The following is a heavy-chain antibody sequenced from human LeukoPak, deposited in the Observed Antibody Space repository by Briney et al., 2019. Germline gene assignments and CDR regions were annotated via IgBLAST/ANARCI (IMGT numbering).Heavy chain of an antibody. CDR1: GFTFANHL. CDR2: MNKDGSEN. CDR3: ARRYMATSAEDFDY. J-gene: IGHJ4*02. D-gene: IGHD5-24*01. V-gene: IGHV3-7*02. Sequence: PVGGPRVSCVAPGFTFANHLMTWGRQAPRKGLEWVANMNKDGSENYYVDSVKGRSTISRDNAKNSLYLQMNSLRAEDAAVYYCARRYMATSAEDFDYWGQGTLVTVSS.